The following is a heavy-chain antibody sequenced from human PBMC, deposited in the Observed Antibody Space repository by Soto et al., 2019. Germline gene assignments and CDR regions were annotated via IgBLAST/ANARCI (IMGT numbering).Heavy chain of an antibody. CDR3: GRVMIGTSRHTDSDY. CDR2: IYYSGST. V-gene: IGHV4-30-4*01. J-gene: IGHJ4*02. D-gene: IGHD2-2*01. Sequence: SETLSLTCTVSGGSISSGDYYWSWIRQPPGKGLEWIGYIYYSGSTYYNPSLKSRVTISVDTSKNQFSLKLSSVTAADTAVYYCGRVMIGTSRHTDSDYWGQGTQVTVSS. CDR1: GGSISSGDYY.